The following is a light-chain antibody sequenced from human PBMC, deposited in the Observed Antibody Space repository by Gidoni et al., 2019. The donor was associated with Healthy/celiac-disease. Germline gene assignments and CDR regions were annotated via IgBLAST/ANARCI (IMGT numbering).Light chain of an antibody. CDR1: QSVSSY. V-gene: IGKV3-11*01. CDR3: QHRGT. Sequence: EIVLTQSPATLSLSPGERATLSCRATQSVSSYLAWYQHKPGQAPRLLIYDASNRATGIPARFSGSGSGTDFTLTIGNLEPEDFAVYYCQHRGTFGQGTKVEIK. J-gene: IGKJ1*01. CDR2: DAS.